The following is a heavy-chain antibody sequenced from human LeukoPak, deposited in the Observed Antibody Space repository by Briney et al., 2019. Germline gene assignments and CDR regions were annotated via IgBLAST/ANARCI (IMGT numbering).Heavy chain of an antibody. CDR2: INPAGSTA. D-gene: IGHD3-10*01. Sequence: GGSLRLSCAASGFTFSTYSMNWVRQAPGKGLVWVSHINPAGSTAFYADSVKGRFTISRDNAKNTVYLQMSSLGAEDTAIYYCGRGMIGVYGSDYWGQGTLVTVSS. CDR1: GFTFSTYS. J-gene: IGHJ4*02. CDR3: GRGMIGVYGSDY. V-gene: IGHV3-74*01.